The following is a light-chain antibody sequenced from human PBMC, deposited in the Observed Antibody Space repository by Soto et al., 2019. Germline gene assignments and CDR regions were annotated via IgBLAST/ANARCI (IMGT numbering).Light chain of an antibody. CDR2: DAS. Sequence: EIVLTQSPATLSLSPGERATLSCRASQSVGGHLAWYQQKPGQAPRLLICDASDRATGIPARFSGSGSETDFTLTISSLEPDDSAVYYCQQRNNWPPSITFGQGTRLEIK. CDR3: QQRNNWPPSIT. CDR1: QSVGGH. V-gene: IGKV3-11*01. J-gene: IGKJ5*01.